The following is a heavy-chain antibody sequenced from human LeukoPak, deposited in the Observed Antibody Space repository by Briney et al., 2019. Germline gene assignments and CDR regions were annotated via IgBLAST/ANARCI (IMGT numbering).Heavy chain of an antibody. D-gene: IGHD3-9*01. CDR1: GGSFSGYY. CDR3: ARLVSGYYDILTGYYPTYYFDY. Sequence: SETLSLTCAVYGGSFSGYYWSWIRQPPGKGLEWIGEINHSGSTNYNPSLKSRVTISVDTSKNQFSLKLSSVIAADTAVYYCARLVSGYYDILTGYYPTYYFDYWGQGTLVTVSS. J-gene: IGHJ4*02. CDR2: INHSGST. V-gene: IGHV4-34*01.